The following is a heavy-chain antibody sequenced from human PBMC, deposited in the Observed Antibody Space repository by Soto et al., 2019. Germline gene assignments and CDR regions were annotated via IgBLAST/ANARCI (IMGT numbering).Heavy chain of an antibody. CDR1: GYSFTSYW. Sequence: GESLKISCKGSGYSFTSYWIGWVRQMPGKGLEWMGIIYPGDSDTRYSPSFQGQVTISADKSISTAYLQWSSLKASDTAMYYCARLNQVGYSWNNNWFDPWGQGTLVTVSS. CDR2: IYPGDSDT. CDR3: ARLNQVGYSWNNNWFDP. J-gene: IGHJ5*02. V-gene: IGHV5-51*01. D-gene: IGHD1-20*01.